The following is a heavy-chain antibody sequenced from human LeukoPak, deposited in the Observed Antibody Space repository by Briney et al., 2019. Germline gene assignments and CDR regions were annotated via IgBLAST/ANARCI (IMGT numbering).Heavy chain of an antibody. D-gene: IGHD6-19*01. CDR3: ARGSYSSGWYADY. CDR1: GGTFSSYT. J-gene: IGHJ4*02. V-gene: IGHV1-69*02. CDR2: IIPILGIA. Sequence: SVRVSCKASGGTFSSYTISWVRQAPGQGLEWMGRIIPILGIANYAQKFQGRVTITADKSTSTAYMELSSLRSEDTAVYYCARGSYSSGWYADYWGQGTLVTVSS.